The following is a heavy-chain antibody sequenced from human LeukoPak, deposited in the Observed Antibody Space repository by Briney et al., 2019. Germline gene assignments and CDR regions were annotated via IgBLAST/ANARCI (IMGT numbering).Heavy chain of an antibody. V-gene: IGHV4-61*02. Sequence: SETLSLTCTVSGGSISSGSYYWSWIRQPAGKGLEWIGRIYTSGSTNYNPPLKSRVTISVDTSKNQFSLKLSSVTAADTAVYYCAAQYYYDSSGSYYFDYWGQGTLVTVSS. D-gene: IGHD3-22*01. J-gene: IGHJ4*02. CDR1: GGSISSGSYY. CDR3: AAQYYYDSSGSYYFDY. CDR2: IYTSGST.